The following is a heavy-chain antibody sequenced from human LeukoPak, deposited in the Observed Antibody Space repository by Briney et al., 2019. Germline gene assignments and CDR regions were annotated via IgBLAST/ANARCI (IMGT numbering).Heavy chain of an antibody. D-gene: IGHD2-8*01. Sequence: GGSLRLSCATSGVTFSTYTMNWVRQAPGKGLEWFSSISSDSSYIYYADSLKGRFTVSRDNANNSLCLQMNSLRAGDTAVYHCARLSDYCSNDVCSFYFDYWGQGVLVTVSS. CDR2: ISSDSSYI. CDR3: ARLSDYCSNDVCSFYFDY. J-gene: IGHJ4*02. V-gene: IGHV3-21*01. CDR1: GVTFSTYT.